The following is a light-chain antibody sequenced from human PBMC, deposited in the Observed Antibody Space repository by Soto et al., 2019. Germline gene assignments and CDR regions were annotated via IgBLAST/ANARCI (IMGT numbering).Light chain of an antibody. CDR2: EVV. V-gene: IGLV2-8*01. CDR1: KNDIGVYDF. J-gene: IGLJ1*01. Sequence: QSALTQPPSASGSPGQSVTISCTGTKNDIGVYDFVSWYQHHPGKAPRLIIYEVVQRPSGVPDRFSGSKPGNTASLTVSGLQAADEGDYFCKSYAGSNTYVFGSGTKLTVL. CDR3: KSYAGSNTYV.